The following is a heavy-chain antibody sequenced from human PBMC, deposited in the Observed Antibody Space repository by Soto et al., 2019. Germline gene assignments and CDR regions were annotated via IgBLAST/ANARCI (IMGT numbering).Heavy chain of an antibody. V-gene: IGHV1-18*04. CDR1: GYSFSTNG. J-gene: IGHJ5*02. Sequence: QVQLAQSGAEVKKPGASLTVSCKASGYSFSTNGVSWVRQAPGQGLEWMGWISANTGDTLYAEKFEDRITLTADTPTTTAYMELRSLRPDDTATYFCATDKGDFTFGPWGQGTLITVSS. D-gene: IGHD3-3*01. CDR3: ATDKGDFTFGP. CDR2: ISANTGDT.